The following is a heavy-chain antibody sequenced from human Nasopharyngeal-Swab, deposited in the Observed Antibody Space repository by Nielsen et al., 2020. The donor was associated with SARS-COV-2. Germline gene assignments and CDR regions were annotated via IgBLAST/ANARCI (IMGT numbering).Heavy chain of an antibody. CDR1: GFTFSSYG. Sequence: GESLKISCAASGFTFSSYGMHWVRQAPGKGLEWVANIKQNGIEKYYVDSVKGRFTISRDNAKKSLYLQMNSLRAEDTAVYYCASSDYYDSSSYSHFDFWGRGTLVTISS. J-gene: IGHJ4*02. V-gene: IGHV3-7*01. CDR3: ASSDYYDSSSYSHFDF. CDR2: IKQNGIEK. D-gene: IGHD3-22*01.